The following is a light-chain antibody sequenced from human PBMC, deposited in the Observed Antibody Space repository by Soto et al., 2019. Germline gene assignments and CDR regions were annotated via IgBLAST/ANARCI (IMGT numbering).Light chain of an antibody. CDR1: QSVSSN. Sequence: EIVMTQSPATLSVSPGERATLSCRASQSVSSNLAWYQQKPGQAPRLLIYGASARATGIPARFRGSGSGTDFTLTISSLQSEGFAVYYCQQYKNWPPYTFGQGTTLEIK. CDR3: QQYKNWPPYT. CDR2: GAS. V-gene: IGKV3-15*01. J-gene: IGKJ2*01.